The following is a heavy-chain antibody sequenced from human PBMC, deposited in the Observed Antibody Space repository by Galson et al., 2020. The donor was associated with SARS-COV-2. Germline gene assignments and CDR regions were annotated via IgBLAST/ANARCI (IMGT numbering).Heavy chain of an antibody. J-gene: IGHJ6*02. CDR3: ARCSSSWALGGYYGMDV. CDR1: GFTFSSYC. D-gene: IGHD6-13*01. V-gene: IGHV3-7*01. Sequence: TGGSLRLSCAASGFTFSSYCMTWVRQAPGKGLEWVANIKQDGSKKDYVDSVKGRFTISRDNAKNSLYLQINSLTVEDTAVYYCARCSSSWALGGYYGMDVWGPGTTVTVSS. CDR2: IKQDGSKK.